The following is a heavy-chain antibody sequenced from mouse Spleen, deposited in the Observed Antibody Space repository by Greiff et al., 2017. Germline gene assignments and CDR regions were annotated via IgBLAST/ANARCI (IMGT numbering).Heavy chain of an antibody. J-gene: IGHJ3*01. CDR1: GFSLTGYG. CDR3: ARGGAYDYDPFAY. Sequence: QVQLKQSGPGLVAPSQSLSITCTVSGFSLTGYGVNWVRQPPGKGLEWLGMIWGDGSTDYNSALKSRLSISKDNSKSQVFLKMNSLQTDDTARYYCARGGAYDYDPFAYWGQGTLVTVSA. V-gene: IGHV2-6-7*01. D-gene: IGHD2-4*01. CDR2: IWGDGST.